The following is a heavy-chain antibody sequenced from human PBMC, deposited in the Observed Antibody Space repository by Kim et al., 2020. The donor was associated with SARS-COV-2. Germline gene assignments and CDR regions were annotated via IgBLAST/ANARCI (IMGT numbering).Heavy chain of an antibody. CDR2: ISYDGSNK. V-gene: IGHV3-30*04. J-gene: IGHJ4*02. D-gene: IGHD1-26*01. CDR1: GFTFSSYA. CDR3: ASDNSGSYYGGDY. Sequence: GGSLRLSCAASGFTFSSYAMHWVRQAPGKGLEWVAVISYDGSNKYYADSVKGRFTISRDNSKNTLYLQMNSLRAEDTAVYYCASDNSGSYYGGDYWGQGTLVTVSS.